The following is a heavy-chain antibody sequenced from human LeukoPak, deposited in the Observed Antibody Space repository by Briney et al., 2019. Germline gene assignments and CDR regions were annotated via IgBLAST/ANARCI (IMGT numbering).Heavy chain of an antibody. J-gene: IGHJ5*02. CDR1: GDSVSSNGVT. Sequence: SQTLSLTCAISGDSVSSNGVTWNWVRQSPSRGLEWLGRTYYRSTWYNDYAVSVRGRITVNPDTSKNQFSLHLNSVTPEDTAVYYCARRLTQYDCFDPWGQGILVTVSS. CDR3: ARRLTQYDCFDP. CDR2: TYYRSTWYN. V-gene: IGHV6-1*01. D-gene: IGHD2-2*01.